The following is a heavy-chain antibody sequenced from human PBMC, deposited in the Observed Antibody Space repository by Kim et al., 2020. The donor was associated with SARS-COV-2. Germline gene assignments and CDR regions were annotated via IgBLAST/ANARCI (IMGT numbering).Heavy chain of an antibody. J-gene: IGHJ6*02. CDR3: ARDSYSSSWYVISNDYYYGMDV. Sequence: GGSLRLSCAASGFTVSSNYMSWVRQAPGKGLEWVSVIYSGGSTYYTDSVKGRFTISRDNSKNTLYLQMNSLRAEDTAVYYCARDSYSSSWYVISNDYYYGMDVWGQGTTVTVSS. D-gene: IGHD6-13*01. CDR1: GFTVSSNY. CDR2: IYSGGST. V-gene: IGHV3-53*01.